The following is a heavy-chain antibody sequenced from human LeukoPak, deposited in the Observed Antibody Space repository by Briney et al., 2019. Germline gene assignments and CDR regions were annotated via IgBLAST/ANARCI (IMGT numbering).Heavy chain of an antibody. CDR1: GXTFSSYA. CDR3: VKDDHGDSPD. V-gene: IGHV3-64D*09. J-gene: IGHJ4*02. D-gene: IGHD4-17*01. CDR2: IRSSGGTT. Sequence: GGSLRLSCSASGXTFSSYAVHWVRQAPGKGLEYVSGIRSSGGTTYYADSVKGRFTISRDNPKNTLYLQMSSLRLEDTAVYYCVKDDHGDSPDWGQGTLVTVSS.